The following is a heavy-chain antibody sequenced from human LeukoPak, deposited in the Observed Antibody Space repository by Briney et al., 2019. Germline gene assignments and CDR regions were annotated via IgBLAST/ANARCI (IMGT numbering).Heavy chain of an antibody. V-gene: IGHV3-9*01. J-gene: IGHJ3*02. CDR3: ARLSSWVFEI. CDR1: GFTFDDYA. Sequence: GGSLRLSCAASGFTFDDYAMHWVRQAPGKGLEWVSGISWNSGTIGYADSVKGRFTISRDNAKNLLYLQMNSLRAEDTAVYYCARLSSWVFEIWGQGTMVTVSS. CDR2: ISWNSGTI. D-gene: IGHD2-21*02.